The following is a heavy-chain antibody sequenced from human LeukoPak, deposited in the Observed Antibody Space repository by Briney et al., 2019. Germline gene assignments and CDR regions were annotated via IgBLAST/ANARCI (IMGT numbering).Heavy chain of an antibody. CDR3: ASDTNGYYFPHAFNV. Sequence: GESLKISCKGSGYSFTTYWIGWVRQMPGKGLEWMGVIYPGDSDTRYSPSFQGQVTISADKSVSAAYLQWSSLKASDTAMYYCASDTNGYYFPHAFNVWGQGTVVTVSP. D-gene: IGHD3-22*01. J-gene: IGHJ3*01. CDR2: IYPGDSDT. CDR1: GYSFTTYW. V-gene: IGHV5-51*01.